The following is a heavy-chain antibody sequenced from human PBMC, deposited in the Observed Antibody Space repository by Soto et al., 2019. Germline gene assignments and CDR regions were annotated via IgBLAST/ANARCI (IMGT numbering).Heavy chain of an antibody. Sequence: ASVKVSCKASGGTFSSYAISWVRQAPGQGLEWMGGIIPIFGTANYAQKFQGRVTITADESTSTAYMELSSLRSEDTAVYYCARGRYSGYSWLYFDYWGQGTLVTVSS. D-gene: IGHD5-12*01. V-gene: IGHV1-69*13. CDR2: IIPIFGTA. CDR1: GGTFSSYA. J-gene: IGHJ4*02. CDR3: ARGRYSGYSWLYFDY.